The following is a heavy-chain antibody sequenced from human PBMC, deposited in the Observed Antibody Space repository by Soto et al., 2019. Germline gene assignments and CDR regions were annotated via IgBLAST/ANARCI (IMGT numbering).Heavy chain of an antibody. CDR2: IWNDGASR. D-gene: IGHD5-12*01. Sequence: QVQLVESGGGVVQPGRSLRLSCEASGFTFSNYGMHWVRQAPGKGLERVAVIWNDGASRYFADSVKGRFTISRDNSKNTLFLHMNNLRAEDTAVYYCARPDIVAAIGGALDCWGQGTLVTVSS. CDR1: GFTFSNYG. CDR3: ARPDIVAAIGGALDC. J-gene: IGHJ4*02. V-gene: IGHV3-33*01.